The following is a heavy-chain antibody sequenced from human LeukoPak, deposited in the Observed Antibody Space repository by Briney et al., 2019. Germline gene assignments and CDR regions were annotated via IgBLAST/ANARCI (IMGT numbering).Heavy chain of an antibody. D-gene: IGHD3-10*01. CDR2: IHHSGST. J-gene: IGHJ5*02. V-gene: IGHV4-59*06. Sequence: SETLSLTCTVSGGSISSYYWSWIRQHPGKGLEWIGYIHHSGSTYYNPSLKSRLIISLDTSKNRFSLKLNSVTAADTAVYYCANYGSGSYRFDPWGQGTLVTVSS. CDR1: GGSISSYY. CDR3: ANYGSGSYRFDP.